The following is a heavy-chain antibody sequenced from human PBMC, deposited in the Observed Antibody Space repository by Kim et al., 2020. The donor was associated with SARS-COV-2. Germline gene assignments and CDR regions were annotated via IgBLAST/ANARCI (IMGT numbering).Heavy chain of an antibody. D-gene: IGHD1-26*01. V-gene: IGHV3-23*01. CDR2: ISGSGGNT. Sequence: GGSLRLSCAASGFTFSTYAMSWVRQAPGKGLEWVSVISGSGGNTYYADSVKGQFTISRDSSKNTLYLQMNSLRAEDTALYYCAKSGSGGTYYYSDYWGQGTLVTVSS. CDR1: GFTFSTYA. J-gene: IGHJ4*02. CDR3: AKSGSGGTYYYSDY.